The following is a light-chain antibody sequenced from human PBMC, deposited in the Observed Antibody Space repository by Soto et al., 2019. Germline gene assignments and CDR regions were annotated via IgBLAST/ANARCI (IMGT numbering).Light chain of an antibody. CDR1: TGAVTSRHY. CDR3: LLSDSGAVV. J-gene: IGLJ2*01. Sequence: QAVVTQEPSVTVSPGGTVTLTWGSSTGAVTSRHYPYWFQQKPGQAPRTLIYDTTNRHSWTPARFSGSLLGGKAALTLSGAQSEDEAEYYCLLSDSGAVVFGGGTKLTVL. V-gene: IGLV7-46*01. CDR2: DTT.